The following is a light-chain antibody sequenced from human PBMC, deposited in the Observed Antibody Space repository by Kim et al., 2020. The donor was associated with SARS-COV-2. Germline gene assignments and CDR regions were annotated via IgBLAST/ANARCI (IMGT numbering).Light chain of an antibody. CDR3: KLYHTSPAT. CDR2: NTS. Sequence: LTTWHTTTLSGQASQIVRSSDLAWYQHKTGKAPTLLTYNTSSRATGIPDRFSGSGSETDFTLTVSRLEPEEFAVYYCKLYHTSPATLGRGTKLEI. CDR1: QIVRSSD. J-gene: IGKJ2*01. V-gene: IGKV3-20*01.